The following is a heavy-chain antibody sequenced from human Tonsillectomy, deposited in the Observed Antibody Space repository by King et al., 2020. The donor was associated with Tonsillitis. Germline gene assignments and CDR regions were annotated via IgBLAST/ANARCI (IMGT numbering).Heavy chain of an antibody. CDR2: IRSKSDGGAI. D-gene: IGHD2/OR15-2a*01. Sequence: VQLVESGGGLVKPGGSLRLSCAASGLAFNYAWMNWVRQAPGKGLEWVGRIRSKSDGGAIEYAAPLKGRFSISRDDSNSTVFLEVSSLQTEDTAVYYCASTLSGNWLGPWGRGTPVTVSS. J-gene: IGHJ5*02. CDR1: GLAFNYAW. CDR3: ASTLSGNWLGP. V-gene: IGHV3-15*01.